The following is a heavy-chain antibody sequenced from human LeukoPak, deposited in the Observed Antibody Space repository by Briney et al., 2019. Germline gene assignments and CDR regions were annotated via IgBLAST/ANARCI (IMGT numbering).Heavy chain of an antibody. D-gene: IGHD1-14*01. Sequence: PSETLSLTCTVSGGSISSYYWSWIRQPPGKGLEWIGYIYYSGSTNYNPSLKSRVTISVDTSKNQFSLKLSSVTAADTAVYYCARDIKSDWGQGTLVTVSS. CDR1: GGSISSYY. V-gene: IGHV4-59*12. J-gene: IGHJ4*02. CDR3: ARDIKSD. CDR2: IYYSGST.